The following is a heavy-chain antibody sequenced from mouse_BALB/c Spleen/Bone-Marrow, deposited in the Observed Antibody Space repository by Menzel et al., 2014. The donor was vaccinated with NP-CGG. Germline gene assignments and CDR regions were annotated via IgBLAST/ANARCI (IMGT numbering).Heavy chain of an antibody. D-gene: IGHD1-1*01. CDR3: ARNYDSSYFDY. CDR1: GFSLTSYG. J-gene: IGHJ2*01. V-gene: IGHV2-9*02. CDR2: IWAGGST. Sequence: VKLVESGPGLVAPSQSLSITCTVSGFSLTSYGVNWVRQPPGKGLEWLGVIWAGGSTNYNSALMSRMSIRKDNSKSHVFLKMKRLQTDDTAMYYCARNYDSSYFDYWGQGITLTVSS.